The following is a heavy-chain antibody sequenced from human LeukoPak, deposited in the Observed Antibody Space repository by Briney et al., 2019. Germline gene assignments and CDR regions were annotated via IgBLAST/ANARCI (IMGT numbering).Heavy chain of an antibody. J-gene: IGHJ4*02. CDR2: IYYRGST. CDR3: ARDRHWTNDWVFDY. D-gene: IGHD1/OR15-1a*01. CDR1: GGSISSYY. Sequence: PSETLSLTCTVSGGSISSYYWSWIRQPPGKGLEWIGYIYYRGSTNYNPSLESRVTISVDTSKNQFSLNLSSVTAADTAVYYCARDRHWTNDWVFDYWGQGTLVTVSS. V-gene: IGHV4-59*01.